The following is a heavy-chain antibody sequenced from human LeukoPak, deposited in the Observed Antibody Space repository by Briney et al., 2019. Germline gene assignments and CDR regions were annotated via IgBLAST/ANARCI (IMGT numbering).Heavy chain of an antibody. CDR1: GFSFSSHW. V-gene: IGHV3-7*01. D-gene: IGHD6-19*01. Sequence: GGSLRLSCAASGFSFSSHWMSWVRQAPGKGLEWVASLNQNAGEKHYVDSVKGRFTISRDNAKNSLYLQMNTLRAEDTAVYYCARSTGWYPFPDYWGQGTLVTISS. CDR2: LNQNAGEK. J-gene: IGHJ4*02. CDR3: ARSTGWYPFPDY.